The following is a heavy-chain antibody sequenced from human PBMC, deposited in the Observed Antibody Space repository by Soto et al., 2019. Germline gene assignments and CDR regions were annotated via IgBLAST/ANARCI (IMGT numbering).Heavy chain of an antibody. V-gene: IGHV4-59*08. CDR2: IYYRGST. CDR1: GGSISTHY. Sequence: SETLSLTCTVSGGSISTHYWGWIRQPPWKGLEWIGYIYYRGSTNYNSSLKSRVTISIDTSKNQFSLELSSVTAADTAVYYCARLSNSWQYYYYYMDVWGKGTTVTVSS. J-gene: IGHJ6*03. CDR3: ARLSNSWQYYYYYMDV. D-gene: IGHD6-13*01.